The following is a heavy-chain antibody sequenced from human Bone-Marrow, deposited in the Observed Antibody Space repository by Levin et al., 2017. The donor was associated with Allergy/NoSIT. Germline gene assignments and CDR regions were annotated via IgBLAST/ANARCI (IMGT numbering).Heavy chain of an antibody. J-gene: IGHJ4*02. CDR2: IYYSGST. Sequence: SETLSLTCTVSGGSISSYYWSWIRQPPGKGLEWIGYIYYSGSTNYNPSLKSRVTISVDTSKNQFSLKLSSVTAADTAVYYCARSFDYYDSSGYYLGYFDYWGQGTLVTVSS. D-gene: IGHD3-22*01. CDR3: ARSFDYYDSSGYYLGYFDY. CDR1: GGSISSYY. V-gene: IGHV4-59*01.